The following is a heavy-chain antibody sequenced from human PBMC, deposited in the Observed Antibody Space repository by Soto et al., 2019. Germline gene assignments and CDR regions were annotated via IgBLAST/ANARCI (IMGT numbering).Heavy chain of an antibody. CDR3: LRGDGYDWDLYY. V-gene: IGHV3-73*01. Sequence: GGSLRLSCAASGFTFSGSAMHWVRQASGKGLEWVGRIRSKANSHATAYAASVKGRLTISRDDSKNTAYLQMNSLKTEDTAVYSCLRGDGYDWDLYYWGQGTPFTVSS. D-gene: IGHD5-12*01. J-gene: IGHJ4*02. CDR2: IRSKANSHAT. CDR1: GFTFSGSA.